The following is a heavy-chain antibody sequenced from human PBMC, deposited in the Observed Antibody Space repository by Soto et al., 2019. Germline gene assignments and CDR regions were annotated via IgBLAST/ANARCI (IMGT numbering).Heavy chain of an antibody. Sequence: SETLSLSCTASGCSISSYYWSWIRQPPGKGLEWIGYIYYSGSTNYNPSLKRRGTISADTTTNQFSLKLSTVTAADTTAYYCARDRIDFWSGYSDYGMDVWGQGTTVTVSS. CDR2: IYYSGST. CDR1: GCSISSYY. D-gene: IGHD3-3*01. J-gene: IGHJ6*02. V-gene: IGHV4-59*01. CDR3: ARDRIDFWSGYSDYGMDV.